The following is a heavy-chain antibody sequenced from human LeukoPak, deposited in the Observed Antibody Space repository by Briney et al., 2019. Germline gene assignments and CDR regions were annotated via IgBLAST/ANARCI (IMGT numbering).Heavy chain of an antibody. CDR1: GYTFTDYY. Sequence: ASVTVSCKASGYTFTDYYMHWVRQAPGQGLEWMGWINPNSRGTNYAQKFQDRVTMTRDTSISTAYMEMSRLKSDDTAVYYCASGSTPGYSSSWFYYFDYWGQGTLVTVSS. J-gene: IGHJ4*02. V-gene: IGHV1-2*02. CDR2: INPNSRGT. D-gene: IGHD6-19*01. CDR3: ASGSTPGYSSSWFYYFDY.